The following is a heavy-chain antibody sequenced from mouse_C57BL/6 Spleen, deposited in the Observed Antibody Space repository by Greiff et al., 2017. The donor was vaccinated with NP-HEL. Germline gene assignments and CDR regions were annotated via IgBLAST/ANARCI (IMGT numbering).Heavy chain of an antibody. J-gene: IGHJ4*01. V-gene: IGHV1-72*01. CDR2: IDPNSGGT. Sequence: QVQLKQPGAELVKPGASVKLSCKASGYTFTSYWMHWVKQRPGRGLEWIGRIDPNSGGTKYNEKFKSKATLTVDKPSSTAYMQLSSLTSEDSAVYYCARTTTVVEYAMDYWGQGTSVTVSS. CDR1: GYTFTSYW. CDR3: ARTTTVVEYAMDY. D-gene: IGHD1-1*01.